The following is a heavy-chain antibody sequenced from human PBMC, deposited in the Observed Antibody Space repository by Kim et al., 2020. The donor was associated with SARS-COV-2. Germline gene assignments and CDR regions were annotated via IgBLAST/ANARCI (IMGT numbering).Heavy chain of an antibody. CDR2: INHSGST. V-gene: IGHV4-34*01. CDR3: ARAGNYDFWSGYYAVGGMDV. CDR1: GGSFSGYY. Sequence: SETLSLTCAVYGGSFSGYYWSWIRQPPGKGLEWIGEINHSGSTNYNPSLKSRVTISVDTSKNQFSLKLSSVTAADTAVYYCARAGNYDFWSGYYAVGGMDVWGQGTTVTVSS. D-gene: IGHD3-3*01. J-gene: IGHJ6*02.